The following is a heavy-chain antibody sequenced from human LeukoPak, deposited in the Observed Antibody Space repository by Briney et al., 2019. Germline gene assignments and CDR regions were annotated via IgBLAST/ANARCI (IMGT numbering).Heavy chain of an antibody. V-gene: IGHV4-39*07. CDR2: IYHSGST. CDR3: ARVLHQYYFDY. Sequence: SSETLSLTCTVSGGSISSSTYYWGWIRQPPGKGLEWIGNIYHSGSTNYNPSLKSRVTISVDKSKNQFSLKLSSVTAADTAVYYCARVLHQYYFDYWGQGTLVTVSS. J-gene: IGHJ4*02. CDR1: GGSISSSTYY. D-gene: IGHD2/OR15-2a*01.